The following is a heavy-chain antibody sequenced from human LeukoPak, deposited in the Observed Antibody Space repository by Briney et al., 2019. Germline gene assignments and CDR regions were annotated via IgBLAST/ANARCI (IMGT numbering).Heavy chain of an antibody. CDR2: INPNSGGT. J-gene: IGHJ4*02. CDR3: ARAFRGSYQVGGGY. D-gene: IGHD1-26*01. V-gene: IGHV1-2*02. CDR1: GYTFTGYY. Sequence: GASVTVSCKASGYTFTGYYMHWVRQAPGQGLEWIGWINPNSGGTNYAQKFQGRVTMTRDTSISTAYMELSRLRSDDTAVYYCARAFRGSYQVGGGYWGQGTLVTVSS.